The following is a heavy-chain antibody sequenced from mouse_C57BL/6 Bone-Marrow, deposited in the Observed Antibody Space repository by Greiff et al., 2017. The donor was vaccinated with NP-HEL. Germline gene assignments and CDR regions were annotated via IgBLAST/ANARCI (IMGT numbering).Heavy chain of an antibody. Sequence: QVQLKESGAELARPGASVKLSCKASGYTFTSYGISWVKQRTGQGLEWIGEIYPRSGNTYSNEKFKGKATLTADKSSSTAYMVLRSLTSEDSAVYFCARGSDNFDYWGQGTTLTVSS. CDR3: ARGSDNFDY. J-gene: IGHJ2*01. CDR2: IYPRSGNT. CDR1: GYTFTSYG. V-gene: IGHV1-81*01.